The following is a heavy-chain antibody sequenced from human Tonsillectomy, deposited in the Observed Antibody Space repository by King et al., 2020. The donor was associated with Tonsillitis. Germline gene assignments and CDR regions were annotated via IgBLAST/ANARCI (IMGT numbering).Heavy chain of an antibody. CDR1: GYTFTDYY. J-gene: IGHJ4*02. CDR3: AGRRFGESRLDY. CDR2: INPNSGGT. V-gene: IGHV1-2*02. D-gene: IGHD3-10*01. Sequence: QLVQSGAEVKKPGASVMVSCKASGYTFTDYYMYWVRQAPGQGLEWMGWINPNSGGTSYAQKFQGRVTMTRDTSISTAYMELRRLRSDDTAVYYCAGRRFGESRLDYWGQGTLVTVSS.